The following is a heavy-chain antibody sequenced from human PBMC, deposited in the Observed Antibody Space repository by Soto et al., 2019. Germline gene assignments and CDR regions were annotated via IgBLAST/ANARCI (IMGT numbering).Heavy chain of an antibody. CDR2: IYWDDSK. CDR1: GFSLTTERVG. D-gene: IGHD1-26*01. CDR3: AHAYGGRSLY. Sequence: ITLKESGPTLVKPTQTLTLTCTFSGFSLTTERVGVGWIRQPPGEALEWLAVIYWDDSKTYRPSLESRLTITKDTSKIQVALTMTNMDSLDTATYYCAHAYGGRSLYWGQGTLVTVSS. J-gene: IGHJ4*02. V-gene: IGHV2-5*02.